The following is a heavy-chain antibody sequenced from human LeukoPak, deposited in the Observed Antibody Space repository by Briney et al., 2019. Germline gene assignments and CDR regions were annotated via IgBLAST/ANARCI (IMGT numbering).Heavy chain of an antibody. CDR1: GGTFSSYA. Sequence: AASLKVSCKASGGTFSSYAISWVRQAPGQGLEWMGGIIPIFGTANYAQKFQGRVTITADKSTSTAYMELSSLRSEDTAVYYCARDQSYYYYGSGPKGYYMDVWGKGTTVTVSS. J-gene: IGHJ6*03. V-gene: IGHV1-69*06. CDR3: ARDQSYYYYGSGPKGYYMDV. D-gene: IGHD3-10*01. CDR2: IIPIFGTA.